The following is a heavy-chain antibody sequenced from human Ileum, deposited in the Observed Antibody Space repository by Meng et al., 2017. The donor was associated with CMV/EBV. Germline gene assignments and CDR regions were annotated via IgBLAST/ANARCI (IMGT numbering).Heavy chain of an antibody. V-gene: IGHV4-34*01. Sequence: QWGAGKLKPSEALSLVCDVQNSDCSDYYWIWIRQSPGKGLEWIGEINNRGSTNYNPSLKSRVTISIDTSRNQFSLKLTSMTAADTAVYYCARASPQRRFLSYWGQGTLVTVSS. CDR2: INNRGST. J-gene: IGHJ4*02. CDR3: ARASPQRRFLSY. D-gene: IGHD3-3*01. CDR1: NSDCSDYY.